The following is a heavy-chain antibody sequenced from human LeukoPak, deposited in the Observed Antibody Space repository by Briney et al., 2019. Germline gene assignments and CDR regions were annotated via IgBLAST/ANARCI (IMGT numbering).Heavy chain of an antibody. CDR2: INPSGGST. CDR1: GYIFTYYF. V-gene: IGHV1-2*02. Sequence: GASVKVSCKASGYIFTYYFIHWVRQAPGQGLEWMGIINPSGGSTNYAQKFQGRVTMTRDTSISTAYMELSRLRSDDTAVYYCARDLPSGYYYDSSGYLGYWGQGTLVTVSS. J-gene: IGHJ4*02. D-gene: IGHD3-22*01. CDR3: ARDLPSGYYYDSSGYLGY.